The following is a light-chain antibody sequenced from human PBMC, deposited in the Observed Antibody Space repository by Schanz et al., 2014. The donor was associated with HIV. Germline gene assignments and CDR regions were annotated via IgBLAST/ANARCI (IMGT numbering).Light chain of an antibody. CDR1: QSISTY. Sequence: EIVLTQSPGTLSLSPGERATLSCRASQSISTYLAWYQQKPGQAPRLLMYDASNRATGIPARFSGSGSGTDFTLTISSLEPEDFAVYYCQQRSNWPITFGQGTRLEIK. V-gene: IGKV3-11*01. CDR2: DAS. CDR3: QQRSNWPIT. J-gene: IGKJ5*01.